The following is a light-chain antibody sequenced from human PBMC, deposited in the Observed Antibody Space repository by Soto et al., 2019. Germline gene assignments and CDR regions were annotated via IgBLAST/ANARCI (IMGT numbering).Light chain of an antibody. CDR3: QQYGSSLWT. CDR1: QSVTSY. CDR2: DAS. J-gene: IGKJ1*01. Sequence: EIVLTQSPATLSLSPGERATLSCRASQSVTSYLAWYQQRPGQAPRLLIYDASRRATGIPARFSGSGSGAEFTITISTLEPEDFAVYYCQQYGSSLWTFGQGTKVDIK. V-gene: IGKV3-11*01.